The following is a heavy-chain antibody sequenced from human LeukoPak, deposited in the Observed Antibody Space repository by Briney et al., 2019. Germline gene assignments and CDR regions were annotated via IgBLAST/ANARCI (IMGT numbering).Heavy chain of an antibody. J-gene: IGHJ4*02. CDR3: ARAPLLAATVIVSRFDY. V-gene: IGHV4-30-4*01. CDR2: IYYSGST. Sequence: PSETLSLTCTVSGDSIISGDYYWSWIRQPPGKGLEWIGYIYYSGSTYYNPSLKSRVTISVDTSKNQFSLKLSSVTAADTAVYYCARAPLLAATVIVSRFDYWGQGTLVTVSS. D-gene: IGHD4-11*01. CDR1: GDSIISGDYY.